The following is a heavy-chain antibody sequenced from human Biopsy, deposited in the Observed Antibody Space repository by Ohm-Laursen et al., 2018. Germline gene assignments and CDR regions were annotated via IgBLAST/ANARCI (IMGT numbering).Heavy chain of an antibody. V-gene: IGHV4-59*01. J-gene: IGHJ2*01. D-gene: IGHD3-22*01. CDR1: GDPISSNY. Sequence: SETLSLTCTVSGDPISSNYWSWIRQPPGKGLEWIGYVFYTGSTDYNPSLQSRVTISVDTSKNHFSLRLRSVTPADTAIYYCARDRGYYSDRTVPGYFDLWGRGTLVTVSS. CDR2: VFYTGST. CDR3: ARDRGYYSDRTVPGYFDL.